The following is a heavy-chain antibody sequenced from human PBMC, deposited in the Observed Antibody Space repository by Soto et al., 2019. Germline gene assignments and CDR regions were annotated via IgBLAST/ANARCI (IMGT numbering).Heavy chain of an antibody. D-gene: IGHD3-10*01. J-gene: IGHJ4*02. Sequence: EVQLLESGGGLVQPGGSLRLSCAASGFTFSSYAMSWVRQAPGKGLEWVSAISGSGGSTYYADSVKGRFTISRDNSKNTLYLQMNSLRAEDTAVYYCAKDMRGGSILDYYGSGSYPNWGQGTLVTVSS. CDR2: ISGSGGST. V-gene: IGHV3-23*01. CDR1: GFTFSSYA. CDR3: AKDMRGGSILDYYGSGSYPN.